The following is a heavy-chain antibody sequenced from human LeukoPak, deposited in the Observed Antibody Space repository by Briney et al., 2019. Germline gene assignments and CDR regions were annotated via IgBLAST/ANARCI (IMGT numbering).Heavy chain of an antibody. CDR1: GYTFSSYY. Sequence: ASVKVSCKASGYTFSSYYVHWVRQAPGQGLEWMGIINPSGGSTIYAQKFQGRVTMTRDTSTSTVYMELSSLGSEDTAVYYCARGTGLKAFDIWGQGTMVTVSS. CDR2: INPSGGST. CDR3: ARGTGLKAFDI. D-gene: IGHD3-10*01. V-gene: IGHV1-46*01. J-gene: IGHJ3*02.